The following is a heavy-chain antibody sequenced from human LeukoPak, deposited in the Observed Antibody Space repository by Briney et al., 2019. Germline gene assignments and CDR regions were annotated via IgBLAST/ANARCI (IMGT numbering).Heavy chain of an antibody. Sequence: PSETLSLTCAVYGGSFSGYYWTWIRQPPGKGLEWIGEINNFGSSKYNPPLKSRFIISVDTSKNQFSLKLTSVTDADTAVYYCARGERSGTYYIVTDYFDYWSQGTLVTVYS. J-gene: IGHJ4*02. CDR3: ARGERSGTYYIVTDYFDY. V-gene: IGHV4-34*01. CDR2: INNFGSS. D-gene: IGHD1-26*01. CDR1: GGSFSGYY.